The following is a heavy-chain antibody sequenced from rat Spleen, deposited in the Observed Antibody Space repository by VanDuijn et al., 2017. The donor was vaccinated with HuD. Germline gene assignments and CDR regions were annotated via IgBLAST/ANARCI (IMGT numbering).Heavy chain of an antibody. J-gene: IGHJ3*01. D-gene: IGHD1-12*02. CDR2: ITNTGSNT. CDR1: GFTFNYYW. CDR3: ATQDYDGAYYYGWFAY. Sequence: EVQLVESGGGLVQPGRSLKLSCVASGFTFNYYWMTWIRQAPGKGLEWVASITNTGSNTYYPDSVKGRFTISRDIAKSTLYLQMDSLRSEDTATYYCATQDYDGAYYYGWFAYWGLGTLVTVSS. V-gene: IGHV5-31*01.